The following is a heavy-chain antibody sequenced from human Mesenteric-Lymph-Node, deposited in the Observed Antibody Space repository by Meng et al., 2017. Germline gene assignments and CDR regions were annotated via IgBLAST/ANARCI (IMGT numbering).Heavy chain of an antibody. Sequence: GSLRLSCAASGFTFDSYTMNWVRQAPGQGLEWVSSISGSGRSTYYADSVKGRFTISRDTSKKTVYLQMNSPRAEDTAIFYCARGPGWYYFDYWGQGTLVTVSS. CDR2: ISGSGRST. CDR1: GFTFDSYT. D-gene: IGHD6-19*01. CDR3: ARGPGWYYFDY. J-gene: IGHJ4*02. V-gene: IGHV3-23*01.